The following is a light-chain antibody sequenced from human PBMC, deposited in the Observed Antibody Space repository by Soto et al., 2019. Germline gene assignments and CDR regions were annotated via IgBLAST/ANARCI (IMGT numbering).Light chain of an antibody. CDR1: QRISTN. J-gene: IGKJ3*01. CDR2: DAS. V-gene: IGKV3D-15*01. CDR3: QQSHNRPS. Sequence: IVMTQSPDTLSVSPGEEATLSCRASQRISTNLAWYQQRPGQAPRLLIYDASTRATGIPARFSGSGSGTEFTLTISSLQSEDSAVYYCQQSHNRPSFGPGTKVEIK.